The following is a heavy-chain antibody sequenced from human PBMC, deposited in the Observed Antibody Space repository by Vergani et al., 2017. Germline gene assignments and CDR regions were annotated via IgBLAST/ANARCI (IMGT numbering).Heavy chain of an antibody. J-gene: IGHJ4*02. CDR1: GFTFSNAW. CDR2: IKSKTDGGTT. V-gene: IGHV3-15*07. D-gene: IGHD3-3*01. Sequence: EVQLVESGGGLVKPGGSLRLSCAASGFTFSNAWMNWVRQAPGKGLEWVGRIKSKTDGGTTDYAAPVKGRFTISRDDSKNTLYLQMNSLKTEDTAVYYXTTLIVYDFWSGYYGSDYWGQGTLVTVSS. CDR3: TTLIVYDFWSGYYGSDY.